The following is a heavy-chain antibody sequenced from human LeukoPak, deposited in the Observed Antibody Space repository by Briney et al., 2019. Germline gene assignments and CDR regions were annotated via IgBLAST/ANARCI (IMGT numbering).Heavy chain of an antibody. Sequence: GGSLRLSCAASGFTVSSNYMTWVRQAPGKGLEWVSLIYSGGSTYYADSVKGRFTISRDNSKNTLYLQMNSLRAEDTAVYYCARDSDSWYFDYWGQGTLVTVSS. CDR1: GFTVSSNY. J-gene: IGHJ4*02. CDR2: IYSGGST. V-gene: IGHV3-66*01. D-gene: IGHD6-13*01. CDR3: ARDSDSWYFDY.